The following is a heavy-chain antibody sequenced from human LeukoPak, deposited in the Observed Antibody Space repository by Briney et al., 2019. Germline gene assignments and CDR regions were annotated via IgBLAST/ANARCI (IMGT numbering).Heavy chain of an antibody. D-gene: IGHD1-1*01. J-gene: IGHJ4*02. CDR1: GFPFSSYW. Sequence: GSLSLSCAASGFPFSSYWLSWVRPAPGKGLEWVANIKQDGSEKYYVDSVKGRFTISRDNAKNSLYLQMNSLRAEDTAVYYCARGGNYFDYWGQGTLVTVSS. CDR3: ARGGNYFDY. CDR2: IKQDGSEK. V-gene: IGHV3-7*04.